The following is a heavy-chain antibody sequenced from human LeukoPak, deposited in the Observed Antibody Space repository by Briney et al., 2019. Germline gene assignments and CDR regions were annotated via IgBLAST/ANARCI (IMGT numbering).Heavy chain of an antibody. Sequence: GASVKVSCKASGYTFIAYYVHWVRQAPGQGLEWLGRINPNSGGTNYAQNFQGRVTMTRNPSISPVYMELNRLTSDCKAVYYCTRVEVAKNLPDYWGQGTLVTVSS. J-gene: IGHJ4*02. CDR3: TRVEVAKNLPDY. D-gene: IGHD6-19*01. CDR1: GYTFIAYY. CDR2: INPNSGGT. V-gene: IGHV1-2*06.